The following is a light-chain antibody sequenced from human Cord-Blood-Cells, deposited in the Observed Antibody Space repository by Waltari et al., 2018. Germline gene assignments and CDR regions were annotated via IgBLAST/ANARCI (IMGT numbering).Light chain of an antibody. V-gene: IGKV1-5*03. CDR1: QSISSW. J-gene: IGKJ1*01. CDR2: KAS. Sequence: DIQMTQSPSTLSASVGDRVTSTCRASQSISSWLAWYQQKPGKVPKLLIYKASSLESGVPSRFSGSGSGTEFTLTISSLQPDDFATYYCQQYNSYSWTFGQGTKVEIK. CDR3: QQYNSYSWT.